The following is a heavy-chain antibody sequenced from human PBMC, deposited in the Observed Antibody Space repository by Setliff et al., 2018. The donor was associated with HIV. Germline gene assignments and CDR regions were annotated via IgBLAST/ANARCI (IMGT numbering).Heavy chain of an antibody. D-gene: IGHD3-22*01. CDR1: GGSIRSSTYY. CDR3: ARRGDYYYDSSGAGGAFDI. J-gene: IGHJ3*02. CDR2: IYYSGST. V-gene: IGHV4-39*01. Sequence: SETLSLTCTVSGGSIRSSTYYWGWIRQPPGKGLEWIGSIYYSGSTYYNPSPNSRVTISVDTPKNQFSLRLSSVTAADTAVYYCARRGDYYYDSSGAGGAFDIWGQGTMVTVSS.